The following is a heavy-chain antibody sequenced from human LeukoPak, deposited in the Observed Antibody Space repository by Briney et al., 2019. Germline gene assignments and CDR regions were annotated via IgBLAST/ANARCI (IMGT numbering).Heavy chain of an antibody. V-gene: IGHV4-39*07. Sequence: PSETLSLTCTVSGGSISSSGYYWGWIRQPPGKGLEWIGSVYKNGVTSYNVALKSRVTILVDTTKNQFSLKVSSLTAADTAVYYCARETRGSYLPFDSWGQGTLVTVSS. D-gene: IGHD1-26*01. CDR1: GGSISSSGYY. J-gene: IGHJ5*01. CDR3: ARETRGSYLPFDS. CDR2: VYKNGVT.